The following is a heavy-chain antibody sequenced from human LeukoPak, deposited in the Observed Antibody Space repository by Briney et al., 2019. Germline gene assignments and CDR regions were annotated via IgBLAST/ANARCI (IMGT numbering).Heavy chain of an antibody. V-gene: IGHV3-21*01. Sequence: GGSLRLSCEASGFTFSSYSMNWVGQAPGKGLEWVSSISSSSGYIYYADSVKGRFTIFRDNAKNSLYLQMNSLRDEDTAIDYCARETTVIKKIDYWGQGTLVTVSS. CDR3: ARETTVIKKIDY. D-gene: IGHD4-17*01. CDR2: ISSSSGYI. CDR1: GFTFSSYS. J-gene: IGHJ4*02.